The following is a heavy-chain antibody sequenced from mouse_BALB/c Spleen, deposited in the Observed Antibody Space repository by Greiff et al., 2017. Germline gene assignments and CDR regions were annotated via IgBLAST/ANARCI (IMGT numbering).Heavy chain of an antibody. CDR3: ARGYYGSSPWFAY. Sequence: VQRVESGAELAKPGASVKMSCKASGYTFTSYWMHWVKQRPGQGLEWIGYINPSTGYTEYNQKFKDKATLTADKSSSTAYMQLSSLTSEDSAVYYCARGYYGSSPWFAYWGQGTLVTVSA. D-gene: IGHD1-1*01. V-gene: IGHV1-7*01. J-gene: IGHJ3*01. CDR2: INPSTGYT. CDR1: GYTFTSYW.